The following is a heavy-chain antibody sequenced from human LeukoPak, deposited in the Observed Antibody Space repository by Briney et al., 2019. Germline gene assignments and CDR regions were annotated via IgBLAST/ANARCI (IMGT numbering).Heavy chain of an antibody. V-gene: IGHV1-69*04. CDR1: GYTFTSYG. Sequence: ASVKVSCKASGYTFTSYGISWVRQAPGQGLEWMGRIIPILGIANYAQKFQGRVTITADKSTSTAYMELSSLRSEDTAVYYCARWQGGGGSGRWGQGTLVTVSS. D-gene: IGHD6-25*01. CDR3: ARWQGGGGSGR. J-gene: IGHJ4*02. CDR2: IIPILGIA.